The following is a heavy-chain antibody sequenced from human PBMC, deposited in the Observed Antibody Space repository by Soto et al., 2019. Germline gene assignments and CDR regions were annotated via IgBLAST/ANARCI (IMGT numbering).Heavy chain of an antibody. V-gene: IGHV1-8*01. D-gene: IGHD6-6*01. CDR2: MNPNSGNT. CDR3: ARALRPRYYYYYGMDV. J-gene: IGHJ6*02. CDR1: GYTFTSYD. Sequence: QVQLVQSGAEVKKPGASVKVSCKASGYTFTSYDINWVRQATGQGLEWMGWMNPNSGNTGYAQKFQGRVTMTRNTSISTAYMELSSLRSEDTAVYYCARALRPRYYYYYGMDVWGQGTTVTVSS.